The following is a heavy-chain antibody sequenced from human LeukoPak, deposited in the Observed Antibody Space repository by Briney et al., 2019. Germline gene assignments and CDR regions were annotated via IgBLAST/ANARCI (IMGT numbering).Heavy chain of an antibody. CDR3: AKDISTRVGATTFQH. CDR2: MSGSGGVT. CDR1: GFTFSSHA. Sequence: GGSLRLTCAASGFTFSSHAMSWVREAPGKGLEWVSGMSGSGGVTYYADSVKGRFSISRDNSKNTVYLQMNSLRVEDTAVYFCAKDISTRVGATTFQHWGQGTLVTVSS. J-gene: IGHJ1*01. V-gene: IGHV3-23*01. D-gene: IGHD1-26*01.